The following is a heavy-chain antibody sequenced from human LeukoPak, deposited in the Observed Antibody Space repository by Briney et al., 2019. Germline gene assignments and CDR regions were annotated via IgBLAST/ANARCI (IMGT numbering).Heavy chain of an antibody. V-gene: IGHV1-2*02. Sequence: ASVKVSCKASGYTFTGYYMHWVRQAPGQGLEWMGWINPNSGGKNYAQKFQGRVTMTRDTSISTVYMELSRLRSDDTAVYYCARDRNGYPFDYWGQEPWSPSPQ. CDR2: INPNSGGK. CDR3: ARDRNGYPFDY. CDR1: GYTFTGYY. D-gene: IGHD5-18*01. J-gene: IGHJ4*01.